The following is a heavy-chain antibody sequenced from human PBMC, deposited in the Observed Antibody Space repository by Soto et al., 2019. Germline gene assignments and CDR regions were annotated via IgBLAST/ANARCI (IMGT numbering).Heavy chain of an antibody. V-gene: IGHV4-59*01. Sequence: QVQLQESGPGLVKPSETLSLTCTVSGGSISSYYWSWIRQPPGKGLEWIGFIYYSGSTNYNPSLKSRVTISVDTSKNQFSLKLSSVTAADTAVYYCARAWYYYGSWKQNWFDPWGQGTLVTVSS. CDR3: ARAWYYYGSWKQNWFDP. CDR1: GGSISSYY. J-gene: IGHJ5*02. D-gene: IGHD3-10*01. CDR2: IYYSGST.